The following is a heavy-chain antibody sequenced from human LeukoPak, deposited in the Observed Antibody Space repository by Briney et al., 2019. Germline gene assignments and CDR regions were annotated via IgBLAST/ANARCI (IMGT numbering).Heavy chain of an antibody. CDR2: IYTSGST. D-gene: IGHD3-9*01. J-gene: IGHJ5*02. CDR1: GGSISSYY. Sequence: SETLSLTCTVSGGSISSYYLSWIRQPAGKGLEWIGRIYTSGSTNYNPSLKSRVPMSVDTSKNEFSLKLSSVTAADTAVYYCARDGRIRYFYPDWFDPWGQGTLVTVSS. CDR3: ARDGRIRYFYPDWFDP. V-gene: IGHV4-4*07.